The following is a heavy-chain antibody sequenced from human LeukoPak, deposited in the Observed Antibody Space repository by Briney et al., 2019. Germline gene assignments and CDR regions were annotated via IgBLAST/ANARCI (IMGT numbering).Heavy chain of an antibody. Sequence: GDSLRLSCAAPGFTFAENSIIWVRQATGKGLEWVSFISDISDRSSTIYSADSVKGRFTISRDNAERSVYLQMNSLRADDTAVYYCARVRGPTLKTCYMDVWGTGTTVTVSS. CDR3: ARVRGPTLKTCYMDV. CDR2: ISDRSSTI. D-gene: IGHD3-10*01. CDR1: GFTFAENS. V-gene: IGHV3-48*04. J-gene: IGHJ6*03.